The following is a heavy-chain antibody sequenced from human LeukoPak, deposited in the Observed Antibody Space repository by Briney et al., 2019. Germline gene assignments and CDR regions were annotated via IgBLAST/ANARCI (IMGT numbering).Heavy chain of an antibody. V-gene: IGHV4-59*01. J-gene: IGHJ5*02. CDR3: AREGSPYYYDSSGFFWFDP. D-gene: IGHD3-22*01. Sequence: SETLSLTCTVSGGSISSYYWSWIRQPPGKGLEWIGYIYYSGSTNYNPSLKSRVTISVDTSKNQFSLKLSSVTAADTAVYYCAREGSPYYYDSSGFFWFDPWGQGTLVTVSS. CDR1: GGSISSYY. CDR2: IYYSGST.